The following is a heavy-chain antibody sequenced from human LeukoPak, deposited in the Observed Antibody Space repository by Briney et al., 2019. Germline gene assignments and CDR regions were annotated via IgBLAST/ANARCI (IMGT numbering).Heavy chain of an antibody. Sequence: PSETLSLTCTVSGGSISSSTYYWGWIRPPPGKGLEWIGSIYYSGSSHYNPSLKSRPTISVDTSKNQFSLKLSSVTAADTAVYYCARRYFDWSFDPWGQGTLVTVSS. V-gene: IGHV4-39*01. D-gene: IGHD3-9*01. CDR3: ARRYFDWSFDP. CDR1: GGSISSSTYY. J-gene: IGHJ5*02. CDR2: IYYSGSS.